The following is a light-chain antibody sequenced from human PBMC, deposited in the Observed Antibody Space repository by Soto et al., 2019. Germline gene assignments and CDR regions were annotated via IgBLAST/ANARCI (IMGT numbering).Light chain of an antibody. CDR1: QCVSSY. CDR3: QQRSNWPLT. J-gene: IGKJ4*01. Sequence: EVKLVYSPATLSLSPRERDTLSCRASQCVSSYSAWYQQKPGQAPRLLIYDASNRATGTPARFSGSGSGTDFTLTISSLEPEDFAIYYRQQRSNWPLTFGGGTNVDIK. V-gene: IGKV3-11*01. CDR2: DAS.